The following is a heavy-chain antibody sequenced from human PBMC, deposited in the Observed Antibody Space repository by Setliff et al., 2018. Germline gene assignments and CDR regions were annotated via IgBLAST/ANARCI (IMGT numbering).Heavy chain of an antibody. CDR2: ISGSGGST. CDR1: GFIFTKEW. D-gene: IGHD1-1*01. V-gene: IGHV3-23*01. Sequence: GGSLRLSCASSGFIFTKEWMSWVRQAPGKGLEWVSDISGSGGSTYYADSVKGRFTISRDNSKNTVYLHIKSLRADDTAVYFCSKAALDLELDSWGQGTLVTVSS. J-gene: IGHJ4*02. CDR3: SKAALDLELDS.